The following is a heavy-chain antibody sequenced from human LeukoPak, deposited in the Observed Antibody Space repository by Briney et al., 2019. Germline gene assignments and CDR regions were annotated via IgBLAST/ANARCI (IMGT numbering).Heavy chain of an antibody. V-gene: IGHV4-39*07. Sequence: SETLSLTCTVSGGSISSSSYYWGWIRQPPGKGLEWIGSIYYSGSTYYNPSLKSRVTISVDTSKNQFSLKLSSVTAADTAVYYCARVVVSSSWYGDWFDPWGQGTLVTVSS. CDR1: GGSISSSSYY. CDR3: ARVVVSSSWYGDWFDP. J-gene: IGHJ5*02. D-gene: IGHD6-13*01. CDR2: IYYSGST.